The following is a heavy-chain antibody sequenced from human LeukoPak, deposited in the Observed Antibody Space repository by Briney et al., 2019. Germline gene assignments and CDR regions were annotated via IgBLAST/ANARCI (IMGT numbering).Heavy chain of an antibody. CDR3: ARSLYYYDSSGLHDAFDI. CDR2: INPNSGGT. J-gene: IGHJ3*02. D-gene: IGHD3-22*01. CDR1: GYTFTGYY. Sequence: ASVKVSCKASGYTFTGYYMHWVRQAPGQGLEWMGWINPNSGGTNYAQKFQRRVTMTRDTSISTADMELSRLRSDDTAVYYCARSLYYYDSSGLHDAFDIWGQGTMVTVSS. V-gene: IGHV1-2*02.